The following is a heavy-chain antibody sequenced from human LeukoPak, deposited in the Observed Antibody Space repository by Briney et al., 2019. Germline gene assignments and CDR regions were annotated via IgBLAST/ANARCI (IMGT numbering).Heavy chain of an antibody. CDR2: MYYSGST. CDR3: ARLSYCGGDCYREFDY. CDR1: GGSISSSSYY. D-gene: IGHD2-21*02. J-gene: IGHJ4*02. Sequence: PSETLSLTCTVSGGSISSSSYYWGWIRQPPGKGLEWIGSMYYSGSTYYNPSLKSRVTISVDTSKNQLSLKLSSVTAADTAVYYCARLSYCGGDCYREFDYWGQGTLVTVSS. V-gene: IGHV4-39*01.